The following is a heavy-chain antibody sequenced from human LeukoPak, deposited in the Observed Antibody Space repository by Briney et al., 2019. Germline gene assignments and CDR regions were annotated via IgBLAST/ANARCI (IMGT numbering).Heavy chain of an antibody. CDR2: IKSKTDGGTT. CDR1: GFTFTNAW. CDR3: TIDKRFYFDS. V-gene: IGHV3-15*01. D-gene: IGHD4-17*01. J-gene: IGHJ4*02. Sequence: GGSLRLSCAASGFTFTNAWVSWVRQAPGKGLEWVGRIKSKTDGGTTDFAAPVRGRFTISRDDAINSLYLQMSSLETEDTAVYYCTIDKRFYFDSRGQGALVTVSS.